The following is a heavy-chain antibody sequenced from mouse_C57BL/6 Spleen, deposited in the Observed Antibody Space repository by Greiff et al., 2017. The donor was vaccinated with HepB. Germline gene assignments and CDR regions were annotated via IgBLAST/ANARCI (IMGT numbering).Heavy chain of an antibody. CDR3: TTGGSSYWYFDV. V-gene: IGHV14-4*01. Sequence: EVQLQQSGAELVRPGASVKLSCTASGFNIKDDYMHWVKQRPEQGLEWIGWIDPENGDTEYASKFQGKATITADTSSNTAYLQLSSLTSEDTAVYYWTTGGSSYWYFDVWGTGTTVTVSS. CDR2: IDPENGDT. D-gene: IGHD1-1*01. CDR1: GFNIKDDY. J-gene: IGHJ1*03.